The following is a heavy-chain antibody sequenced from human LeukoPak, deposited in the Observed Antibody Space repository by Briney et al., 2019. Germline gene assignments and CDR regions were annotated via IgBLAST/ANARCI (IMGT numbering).Heavy chain of an antibody. CDR1: GGSISSGGYS. J-gene: IGHJ5*02. CDR3: ARSSGIAAVGWFDP. CDR2: IYHSGST. D-gene: IGHD6-13*01. Sequence: SQTLSLTCAVSGGSISSGGYSWSWIRQPPGKGLEWIGYIYHSGSTYYNPSLKSRVTISVDRSKNQFSLKLSSVTATDTAVYYCARSSGIAAVGWFDPWGQGTLVTVSS. V-gene: IGHV4-30-2*01.